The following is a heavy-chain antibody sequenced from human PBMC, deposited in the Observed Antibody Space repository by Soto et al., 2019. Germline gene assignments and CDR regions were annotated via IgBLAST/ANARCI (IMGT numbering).Heavy chain of an antibody. V-gene: IGHV3-23*01. Sequence: EVQLLESGGGMVQPGGSLRVSCAASGFTFRNFVMSWVRQAPGKGLEWVSAIRGTGGETFYADSVKGRFTISRDNSKNTLYLQRNSLRDEDTALYFCARGRGWGVVSPSHDYWGQGTLVTVSS. CDR3: ARGRGWGVVSPSHDY. CDR1: GFTFRNFV. CDR2: IRGTGGET. D-gene: IGHD2-21*01. J-gene: IGHJ4*02.